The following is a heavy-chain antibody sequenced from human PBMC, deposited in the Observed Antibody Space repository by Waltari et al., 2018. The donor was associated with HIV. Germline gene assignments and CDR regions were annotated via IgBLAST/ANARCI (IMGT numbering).Heavy chain of an antibody. CDR3: ARGGFYGSGSKVN. CDR1: GFTFSSYW. Sequence: EVQLVESGGGLVQPGGSLRLSCAASGFTFSSYWMSWVRQAPGKGLEWVDNIKQYGSEKYYVDSVNGRFTISRDNAENSLYLQMNSLRAEDTAVYYCARGGFYGSGSKVNWGQGTLVTVSS. D-gene: IGHD3-10*01. J-gene: IGHJ4*02. V-gene: IGHV3-7*04. CDR2: IKQYGSEK.